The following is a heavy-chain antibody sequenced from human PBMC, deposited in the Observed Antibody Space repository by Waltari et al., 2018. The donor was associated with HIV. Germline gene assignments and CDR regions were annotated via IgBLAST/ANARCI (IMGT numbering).Heavy chain of an antibody. CDR2: SFKSGNP. J-gene: IGHJ4*01. CDR3: ASGSPRAHSHGIDY. CDR1: GYSLESGYY. D-gene: IGHD2-15*01. V-gene: IGHV4-38-2*01. Sequence: QVQLQESGPGLVKPSETLSLTCSVSGYSLESGYYWGWIRQPPGKALEWIGSSFKSGNPYYHPALKCRLTISLDTSKNQVSLTLSSVTAADTAGYYCASGSPRAHSHGIDYWGRGTLVTVSS.